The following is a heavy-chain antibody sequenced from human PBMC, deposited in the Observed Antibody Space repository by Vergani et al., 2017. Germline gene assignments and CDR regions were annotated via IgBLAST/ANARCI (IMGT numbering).Heavy chain of an antibody. V-gene: IGHV4-38-2*02. D-gene: IGHD5-24*01. CDR1: GYSISSGYY. CDR3: ARGGRDGYARNFDY. Sequence: QVQLQESGPGLVKPSETLSLTCTVSGYSISSGYYWGWIRQPPGKGLEWIGSIYHSGSTYYNPSLKSRVTISVDTSKNQFSLKLSSVTAADTAVYYCARGGRDGYARNFDYWGQGTLVTVSS. CDR2: IYHSGST. J-gene: IGHJ4*02.